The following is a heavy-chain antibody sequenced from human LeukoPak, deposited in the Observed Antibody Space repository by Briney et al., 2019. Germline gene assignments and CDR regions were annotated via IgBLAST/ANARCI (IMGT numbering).Heavy chain of an antibody. CDR2: IIPIFGTA. D-gene: IGHD5-24*01. J-gene: IGHJ4*02. CDR1: GGTFSSYA. V-gene: IGHV1-69*13. Sequence: GASVTVSCKASGGTFSSYAISWVRQAPGQGLEWMGGIIPIFGTANYAQKFQGRVTITADESTSTAYMELSSLRSEDSAVYYCARDHGEMATNWGQGTLVTVSS. CDR3: ARDHGEMATN.